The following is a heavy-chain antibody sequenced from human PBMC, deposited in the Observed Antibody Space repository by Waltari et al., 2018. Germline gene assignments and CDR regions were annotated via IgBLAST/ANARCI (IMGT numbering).Heavy chain of an antibody. J-gene: IGHJ4*02. CDR3: ARGNGGYSD. CDR2: VGHGGSA. Sequence: QVQLQQWGAGLLKPSETLSLTCGVSGVSFSGYPLGWIRQPPGKGLEGIGEVGHGGSATYHPPLKGRVTMSVDTSSNQFSLKMIAVTAADTAVYYCARGNGGYSDWGPGALVAVSS. V-gene: IGHV4-34*02. D-gene: IGHD1-26*01. CDR1: GVSFSGYP.